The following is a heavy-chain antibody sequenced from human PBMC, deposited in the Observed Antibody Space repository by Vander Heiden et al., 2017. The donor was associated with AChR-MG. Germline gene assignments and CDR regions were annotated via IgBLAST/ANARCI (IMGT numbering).Heavy chain of an antibody. V-gene: IGHV4-34*01. CDR3: ARVMGLRRYNYYYGMDV. J-gene: IGHJ6*02. CDR1: GESFSDYY. Sequence: QVQLQQWGAGLLKPSETLSLTCASSGESFSDYYWSWIRQPPGKGLEWIGEIDHSGTTNYNPSLKSRVTVSVETSKNQFSLNLTSVTAADTAVYYCARVMGLRRYNYYYGMDVWGQGTPVTVSS. CDR2: IDHSGTT. D-gene: IGHD2-8*01.